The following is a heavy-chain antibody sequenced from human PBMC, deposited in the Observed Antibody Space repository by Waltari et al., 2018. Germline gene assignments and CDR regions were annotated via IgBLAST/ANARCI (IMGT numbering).Heavy chain of an antibody. V-gene: IGHV3-23*01. CDR1: GFTFSCYF. D-gene: IGHD2-2*01. Sequence: EVQLLESGGGLVQPGGSLRLPCSASGFTFSCYFMNWVRHAPGKGLEWVSVISGGGTTTYYADSVRGRFTISRDDSRNTVYLQMNNLRVEDTAIYYCARRILASEYHGMDVWGQGTTVTVSS. CDR2: ISGGGTTT. CDR3: ARRILASEYHGMDV. J-gene: IGHJ6*02.